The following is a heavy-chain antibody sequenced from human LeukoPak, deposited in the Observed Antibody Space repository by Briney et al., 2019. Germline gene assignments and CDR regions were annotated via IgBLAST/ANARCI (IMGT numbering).Heavy chain of an antibody. CDR2: ISYDGSNK. V-gene: IGHV3-30*18. CDR1: GFTFSSYG. CDR3: AKDDAWGRYKD. D-gene: IGHD3-16*01. J-gene: IGHJ1*01. Sequence: PGGSLRLSCAASGFTFSSYGMHWVRQAPGKGLEWVAVISYDGSNKYYTDSVRGRFTISRDNSKNTVSLQMNSLRGEDTAVYYCAKDDAWGRYKDWGQGTLVTVSS.